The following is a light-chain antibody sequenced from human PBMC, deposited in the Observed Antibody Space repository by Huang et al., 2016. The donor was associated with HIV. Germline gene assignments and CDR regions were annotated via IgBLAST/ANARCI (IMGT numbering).Light chain of an antibody. V-gene: IGKV3-20*01. CDR3: QVYGTSPPGP. CDR2: GAA. CDR1: QSVSGSY. Sequence: EIVLTQSPGTLSLSPGERATLSCRASQSVSGSYLAWYQQKPGQAPRLLIYGAASRATGIPDMFSGSGSGTDFTLTITRLEPEDTALYYCQVYGTSPPGPFGPGATVHIK. J-gene: IGKJ3*01.